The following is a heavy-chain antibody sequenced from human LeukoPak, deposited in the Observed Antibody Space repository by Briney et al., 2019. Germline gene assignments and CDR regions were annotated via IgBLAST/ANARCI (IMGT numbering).Heavy chain of an antibody. J-gene: IGHJ4*02. V-gene: IGHV3-23*01. CDR3: AKLVGYSYGYFDY. D-gene: IGHD5-18*01. CDR1: GFTFSSYA. Sequence: GGSLRLSCAASGFTFSSYAMSWVRQAPGKGLEWVSAISGSGGSTYYPDSVKGRFTISRDNSKNTLYLQMNSLRAEDTAVYYCAKLVGYSYGYFDYWGQGTLVTVSS. CDR2: ISGSGGST.